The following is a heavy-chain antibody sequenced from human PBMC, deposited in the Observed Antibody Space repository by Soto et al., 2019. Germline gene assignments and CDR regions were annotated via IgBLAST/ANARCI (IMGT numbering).Heavy chain of an antibody. J-gene: IGHJ4*02. CDR3: ARLYRYYFDY. Sequence: PSETLSLTCTVSGGSISSSSYYWGWIRQPPGKGLEWIGSIYYSGSTYYNPSLKSRVTISVDTSKNQFSLKLSSVTAADTAVYYCARLYRYYFDYWGQGTLVTVSS. D-gene: IGHD1-26*01. CDR2: IYYSGST. V-gene: IGHV4-39*01. CDR1: GGSISSSSYY.